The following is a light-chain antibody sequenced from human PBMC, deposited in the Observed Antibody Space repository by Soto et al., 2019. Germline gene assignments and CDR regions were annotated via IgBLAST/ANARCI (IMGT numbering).Light chain of an antibody. CDR1: QSISAW. Sequence: DIQMTQSPSTLSASVGDRVTITCRASQSISAWLAWYQQKPGKAPKLLIYEASNLESGVPSRFSGSGSGTEITLTISSLQPDDFATYYCQQYNSYPWTFGQGTKVEIK. CDR2: EAS. J-gene: IGKJ1*01. CDR3: QQYNSYPWT. V-gene: IGKV1-5*03.